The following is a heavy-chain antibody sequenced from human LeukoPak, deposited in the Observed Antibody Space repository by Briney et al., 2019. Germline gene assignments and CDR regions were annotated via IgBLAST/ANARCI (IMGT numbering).Heavy chain of an antibody. V-gene: IGHV3-21*01. Sequence: PGGPLRLSCAASGFTFSSYSMNWVRQAPGKGLEWVSSISSSSSYIYYADSVKGRFTISRDNAKNSLYLQMNSLRAEDTAVYYCARVVEYYGSGSYYNLIDYWGQGTLVTVS. D-gene: IGHD3-10*01. CDR3: ARVVEYYGSGSYYNLIDY. CDR2: ISSSSSYI. CDR1: GFTFSSYS. J-gene: IGHJ4*02.